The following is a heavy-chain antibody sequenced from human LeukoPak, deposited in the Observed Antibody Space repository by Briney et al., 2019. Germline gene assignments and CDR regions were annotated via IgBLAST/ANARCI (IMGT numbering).Heavy chain of an antibody. V-gene: IGHV4-4*02. Sequence: PSETLSLTCAVSGHSIINPNWWSWVRQPPGKGLEWIGEIYHSGSTKYNPSLESRVTISVDTSKNLFSLRLTSVTAADTAVYYCVRDPPAAAGDYWGQGTLVTVSS. CDR3: VRDPPAAAGDY. CDR2: IYHSGST. CDR1: GHSIINPNW. J-gene: IGHJ4*02. D-gene: IGHD6-13*01.